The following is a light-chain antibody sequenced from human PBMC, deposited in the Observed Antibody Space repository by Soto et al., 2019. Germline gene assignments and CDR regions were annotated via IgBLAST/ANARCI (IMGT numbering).Light chain of an antibody. V-gene: IGKV1-33*01. Sequence: DIQMTQSPSSLSASVGDRVTITCQASQDISNYLHWYQQKPGKAPKLLIYDTSNLETGVPSRFSGSGSGTDFTLTISSLQPEDFATYYCPPANRFPLTFGGGTTVDIK. CDR3: PPANRFPLT. CDR2: DTS. J-gene: IGKJ4*01. CDR1: QDISNY.